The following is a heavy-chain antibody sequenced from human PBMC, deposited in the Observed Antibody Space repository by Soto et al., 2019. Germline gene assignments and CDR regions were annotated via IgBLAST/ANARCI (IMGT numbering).Heavy chain of an antibody. CDR3: AIDLLSPIYSSGLYDS. D-gene: IGHD6-19*01. J-gene: IGHJ4*02. CDR1: GFTFNTYS. V-gene: IGHV3-21*02. Sequence: EVQLVESGGGLVKPGGSLRLSCAASGFTFNTYSMNWVRQAPGKGLEWVSSISSSSSYIFYTDSVKGRFTISRDNAKNSLYLQMNNVRAEDTAVYFCAIDLLSPIYSSGLYDSWGQGTLVTVSS. CDR2: ISSSSSYI.